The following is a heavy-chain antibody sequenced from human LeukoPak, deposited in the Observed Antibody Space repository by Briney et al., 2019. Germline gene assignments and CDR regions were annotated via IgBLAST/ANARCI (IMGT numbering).Heavy chain of an antibody. D-gene: IGHD2-2*01. Sequence: GGSLRLSCAASGFTFSSYWMSWIRQAPGKGPEWVANIKHDGSKKYYVDSVKGRFTISRDNAKNSLYLQMNSLRAEDTAVYYCARLGNVIVVVPAAYYFDYWGQGTLVTVSS. J-gene: IGHJ4*02. CDR2: IKHDGSKK. V-gene: IGHV3-7*03. CDR3: ARLGNVIVVVPAAYYFDY. CDR1: GFTFSSYW.